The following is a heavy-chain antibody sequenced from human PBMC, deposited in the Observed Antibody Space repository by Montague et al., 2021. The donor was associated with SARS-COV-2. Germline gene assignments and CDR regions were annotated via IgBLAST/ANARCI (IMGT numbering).Heavy chain of an antibody. CDR2: SYYSGTT. Sequence: SETLSLTCTVSGGSISGCFWCWSWHPQGTGMERIRYSYYSGTTKTNPALRSRVPITLEMYKNQYSLKLNSVTAADTAAYDCAATDYFASGKCDFWGQGTWVTVSS. D-gene: IGHD3-10*01. V-gene: IGHV4-59*08. CDR1: GGSISGCF. J-gene: IGHJ4*02. CDR3: AATDYFASGKCDF.